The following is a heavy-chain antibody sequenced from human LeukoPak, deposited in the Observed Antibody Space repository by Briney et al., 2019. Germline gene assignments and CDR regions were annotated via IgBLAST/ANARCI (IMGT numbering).Heavy chain of an antibody. J-gene: IGHJ4*02. CDR3: AREPGIAVAGHGDY. CDR2: IHSGGST. D-gene: IGHD6-19*01. Sequence: PGGSLILSFPASGFTVRSNYMSWVRQAPGKGLEWGSVIHSGGSTNYADSVKGRFTISRDNSKNTLYLQMNSLRAEDTAVYYCAREPGIAVAGHGDYWGQGTLVTVSS. CDR1: GFTVRSNY. V-gene: IGHV3-53*01.